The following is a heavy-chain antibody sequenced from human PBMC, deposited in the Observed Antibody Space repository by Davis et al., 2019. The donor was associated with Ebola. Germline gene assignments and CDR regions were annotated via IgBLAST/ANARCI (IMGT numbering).Heavy chain of an antibody. CDR3: ARGPDYGDY. CDR1: GFTFSSYS. D-gene: IGHD4-17*01. J-gene: IGHJ4*02. Sequence: GESLKISCAASGFTFSSYSMNWVRQAPGKGLEWVSSITSSSSYIYYADSVKGRFTISRDNSKNTLYLQMNSLRAEDTAMYYCARGPDYGDYWGQGTLVTVSS. CDR2: ITSSSSYI. V-gene: IGHV3-21*04.